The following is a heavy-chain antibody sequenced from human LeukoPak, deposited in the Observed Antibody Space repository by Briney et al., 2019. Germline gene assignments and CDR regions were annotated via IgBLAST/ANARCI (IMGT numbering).Heavy chain of an antibody. CDR3: ARGAYCGGDCYTDGFDY. J-gene: IGHJ4*02. CDR1: GFAVGSNY. V-gene: IGHV3-53*05. Sequence: PGGSLRLSCVASGFAVGSNYMSWVRQAPGKGLEWVSLIYSGGAIRYADSVKGRFTISRDNSKNTLYLQMNSLRAEDTAVYYCARGAYCGGDCYTDGFDYWGQGTLVTVSS. D-gene: IGHD2-21*02. CDR2: IYSGGAI.